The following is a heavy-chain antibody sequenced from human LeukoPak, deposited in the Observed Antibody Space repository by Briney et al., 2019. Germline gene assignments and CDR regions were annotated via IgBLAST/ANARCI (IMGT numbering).Heavy chain of an antibody. CDR1: GFTFSTYA. CDR2: VSGSGGST. CDR3: ARDSGAYYYDSSGYNDAFDI. J-gene: IGHJ3*02. D-gene: IGHD3-22*01. V-gene: IGHV3-23*01. Sequence: PGGSLRLSCAASGFTFSTYAMSWVRQAPGEGREWVSAVSGSGGSTYYAVSVKGRFTISRDKSKNTLYLQMNSLRAEDTAVYYCARDSGAYYYDSSGYNDAFDIWGQGTMVTVSS.